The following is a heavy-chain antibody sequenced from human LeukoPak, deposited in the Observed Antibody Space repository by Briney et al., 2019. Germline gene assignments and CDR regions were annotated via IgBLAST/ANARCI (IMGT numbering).Heavy chain of an antibody. D-gene: IGHD3-10*01. V-gene: IGHV4-31*03. Sequence: SETLSLTCTVSGGSISRVGYYWSWIRQHPGKGLEWIGYIYYSGSTYYNASLKRRVPIPVDTSRNRFSLKLSSVTAADAAVYYCARASLLWFGEAYNWFDPWGQGTLATVSS. CDR1: GGSISRVGYY. CDR2: IYYSGST. CDR3: ARASLLWFGEAYNWFDP. J-gene: IGHJ5*02.